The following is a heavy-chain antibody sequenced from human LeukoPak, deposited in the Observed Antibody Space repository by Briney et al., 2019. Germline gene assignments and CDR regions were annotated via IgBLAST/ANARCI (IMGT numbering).Heavy chain of an antibody. CDR1: GGSISIYY. V-gene: IGHV4-59*12. J-gene: IGHJ4*02. D-gene: IGHD3-10*01. Sequence: PSETLSLTCTVSGGSISIYYWSWIRRPPGKGLEWIGYIYYSGSTNYNPSLKSRVTISVDTSKNQFSLKLSSVTAADTAVYYCVYGSGSYYPDFDYWGQGTLVTVSS. CDR3: VYGSGSYYPDFDY. CDR2: IYYSGST.